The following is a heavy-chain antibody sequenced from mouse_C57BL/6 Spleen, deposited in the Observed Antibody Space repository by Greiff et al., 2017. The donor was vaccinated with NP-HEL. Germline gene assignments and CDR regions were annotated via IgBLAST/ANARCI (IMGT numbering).Heavy chain of an antibody. V-gene: IGHV10-1*01. D-gene: IGHD1-2*01. CDR2: IRSKSNNYAT. CDR3: VRQGLRLPMDY. CDR1: GFSFNTYA. Sequence: EVQVVESGGGLVQPKGSLKLSCAASGFSFNTYAMNWVRQAPGKGLEWVARIRSKSNNYATYYADSVKDRFTISRDDSESMLYLQMNNLKTEDTAMYYCVRQGLRLPMDYWGQGTSVTVSS. J-gene: IGHJ4*01.